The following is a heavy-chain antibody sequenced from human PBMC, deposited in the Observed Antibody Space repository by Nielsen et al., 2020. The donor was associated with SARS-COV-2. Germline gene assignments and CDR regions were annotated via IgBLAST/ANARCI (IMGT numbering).Heavy chain of an antibody. CDR1: GFALSTPGVA. CDR2: IYWDDDK. J-gene: IGHJ4*02. D-gene: IGHD5-18*01. CDR3: ARRSQYSYGSDVDY. Sequence: SGPTLVKPTQTLTLTCTFSGFALSTPGVAVGWIRQPPGKALEWLALIYWDDDKRYSPSLKSRLTITGDTSKNQVVLVMTNMDPVDTGTYFCARRSQYSYGSDVDYWGQGTLVTVSS. V-gene: IGHV2-5*02.